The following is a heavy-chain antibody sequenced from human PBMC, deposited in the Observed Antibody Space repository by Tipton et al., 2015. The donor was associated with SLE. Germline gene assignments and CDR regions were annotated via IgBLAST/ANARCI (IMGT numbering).Heavy chain of an antibody. Sequence: TLSLTCSVSGDSLSSYYWSWIRQPAGKGLEWIGRIYTSGNTNYNPSLKSRVIISVDTSKNQFSLKLTSVTAADTAVYYCAKQAYCSDTSCSPFNYWGQGALVTVSS. CDR1: GDSLSSYY. D-gene: IGHD2-2*01. CDR2: IYTSGNT. CDR3: AKQAYCSDTSCSPFNY. V-gene: IGHV4-4*07. J-gene: IGHJ4*02.